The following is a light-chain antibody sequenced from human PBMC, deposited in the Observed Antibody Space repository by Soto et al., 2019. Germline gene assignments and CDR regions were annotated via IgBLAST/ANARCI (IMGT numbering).Light chain of an antibody. CDR3: QQGYSTPRT. CDR1: QSIAIY. V-gene: IGKV1-39*01. CDR2: AAS. J-gene: IGKJ1*01. Sequence: DIQMTQSACSLSASVGDRVTSHCRASQSIAIYLNWYQQKHGKAPELLIYAASSLQSGVPSRFSGSGSGTDFTLTISSLQPEDFATYFCQQGYSTPRTFGQGTKVDIK.